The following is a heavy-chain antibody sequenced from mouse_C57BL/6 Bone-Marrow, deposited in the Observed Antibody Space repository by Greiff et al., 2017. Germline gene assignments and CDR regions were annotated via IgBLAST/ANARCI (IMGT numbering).Heavy chain of an antibody. Sequence: QVQLQQPGAELVKTGASVKMSCKASGYTFTSYWITWVKQRPGQGLEWIGDIYPTSGRTNYNEKFKSKAILTVDTSSNTAYMQLSSLTSEDSAVLYCARSGPLGRSFDDWGQGTTLTVSS. D-gene: IGHD4-1*01. J-gene: IGHJ2*01. V-gene: IGHV1-55*01. CDR1: GYTFTSYW. CDR3: ARSGPLGRSFDD. CDR2: IYPTSGRT.